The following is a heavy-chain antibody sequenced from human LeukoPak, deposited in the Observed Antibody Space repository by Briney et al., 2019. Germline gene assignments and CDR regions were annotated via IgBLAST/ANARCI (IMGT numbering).Heavy chain of an antibody. Sequence: GGSLRLSCAASGFTFSSYSMNWVRQAPGKGLEWVSYISSSSSTIYYADSVKGRFTISRDNAKNSLYLQMNSLRAEDTAVYYCARDTRYSGNDYWGQGTLVTVSS. D-gene: IGHD1-26*01. J-gene: IGHJ4*02. CDR2: ISSSSSTI. CDR1: GFTFSSYS. CDR3: ARDTRYSGNDY. V-gene: IGHV3-48*04.